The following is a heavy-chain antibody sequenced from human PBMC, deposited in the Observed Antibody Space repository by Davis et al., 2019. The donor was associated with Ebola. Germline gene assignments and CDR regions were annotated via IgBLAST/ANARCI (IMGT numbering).Heavy chain of an antibody. CDR2: INHSGST. CDR3: ARSGGVVVVAATPRWDY. CDR1: GGSFSGYY. Sequence: PSETLSLTCAVYGGSFSGYYWSWIRQPPGKGLEWIGEINHSGSTNYNPSLKSRVTISVDTSKNQFSLKLSSVTAADTAVYYCARSGGVVVVAATPRWDYWGQGTLVTVSS. V-gene: IGHV4-34*01. D-gene: IGHD2-15*01. J-gene: IGHJ4*02.